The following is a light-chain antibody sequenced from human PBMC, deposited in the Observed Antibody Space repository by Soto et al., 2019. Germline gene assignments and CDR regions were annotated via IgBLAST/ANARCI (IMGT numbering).Light chain of an antibody. CDR3: QQANSFPLT. CDR1: QGISNW. CDR2: TGS. V-gene: IGKV1-12*01. Sequence: DIQMTQSPSSVSASVGDRVSITCRASQGISNWLAWYQQKPGRAPKLLIYTGSSLQSGVPSRFSGTGSGTDFTLTISSLQPEDVATCQQANSFPLTFGGGTKVEIK. J-gene: IGKJ4*01.